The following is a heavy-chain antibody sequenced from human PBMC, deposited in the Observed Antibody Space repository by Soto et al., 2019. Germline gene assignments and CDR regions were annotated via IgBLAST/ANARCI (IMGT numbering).Heavy chain of an antibody. J-gene: IGHJ5*02. D-gene: IGHD3-10*01. V-gene: IGHV6-1*01. CDR2: TYYRSKWYN. Sequence: SQTLSLTCAISGDSVSSNTAAWSWIRQSPSRGLEWLGRTYYRSKWYNDYAFSVKSRITINSDTYKNQFSLQLNSVTPEDTAVYYCARTPSFKKIDYRGWFDPWGQGTLVTVSS. CDR3: ARTPSFKKIDYRGWFDP. CDR1: GDSVSSNTAA.